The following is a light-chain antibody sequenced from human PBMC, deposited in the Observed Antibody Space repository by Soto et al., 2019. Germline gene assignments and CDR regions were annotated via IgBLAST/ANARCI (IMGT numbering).Light chain of an antibody. CDR3: QQYYNTPSYT. J-gene: IGKJ2*01. CDR1: QSVLYNSSNKNY. CDR2: WAS. Sequence: DIVMTQSPDSLAVSLGERATINCKSSQSVLYNSSNKNYLAWYQQKPGQPPKLLIYWASTRESGVPDRFSGSGSGTDFTLTISSLQAEDVAVYYCQQYYNTPSYTFGQGTKLEIK. V-gene: IGKV4-1*01.